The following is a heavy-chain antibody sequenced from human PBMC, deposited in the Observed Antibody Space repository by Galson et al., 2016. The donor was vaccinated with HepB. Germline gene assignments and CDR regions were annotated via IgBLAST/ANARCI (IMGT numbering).Heavy chain of an antibody. D-gene: IGHD3-10*01. CDR1: GFSLNTTGVG. CDR3: AHNRYYYGSGSYSDY. CDR2: IYWDEDK. J-gene: IGHJ4*02. V-gene: IGHV2-5*02. Sequence: PALVKPTQTLTLTCTFSGFSLNTTGVGVAWIRQPPGKALEWLALIYWDEDKRYRPSLKSRLTITKDTSKNQVALTMTNMDPVDTATYYCAHNRYYYGSGSYSDYWGQGTLVTVSS.